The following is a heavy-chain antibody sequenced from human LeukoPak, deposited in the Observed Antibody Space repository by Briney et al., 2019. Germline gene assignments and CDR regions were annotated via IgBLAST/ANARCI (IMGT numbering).Heavy chain of an antibody. CDR2: IYPSDSDT. V-gene: IGHV5-51*01. Sequence: GESLKISCKTSGYRFTNNWIGWVRQMPGKGLEWMGIIYPSDSDTRYSPSFQGQVTISADKSINTACLRWSSLKASDTAMYYCATIGYSGYTSGNWGQGTLVTVSS. D-gene: IGHD5-12*01. CDR3: ATIGYSGYTSGN. J-gene: IGHJ4*02. CDR1: GYRFTNNW.